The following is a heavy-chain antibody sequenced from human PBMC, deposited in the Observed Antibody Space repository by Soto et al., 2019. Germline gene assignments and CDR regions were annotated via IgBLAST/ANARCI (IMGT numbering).Heavy chain of an antibody. CDR3: ARGGYYDNSWGKLSHYGLDV. V-gene: IGHV1-18*01. Sequence: QVQLVQSAAEVKKPGASVKVSCKASGYTFIRYGITWVRQAPGQGLEWMGWISPSNDDTIYAQKRQGRVSMSTDASARTIYMELRGMKSDDTAVYYCARGGYYDNSWGKLSHYGLDVWGQGTSVTVSS. J-gene: IGHJ6*02. CDR1: GYTFIRYG. D-gene: IGHD3-16*01. CDR2: ISPSNDDT.